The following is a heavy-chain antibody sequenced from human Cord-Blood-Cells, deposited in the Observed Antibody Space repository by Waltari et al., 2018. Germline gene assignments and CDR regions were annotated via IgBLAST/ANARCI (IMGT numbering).Heavy chain of an antibody. CDR1: VVTLSSYW. D-gene: IGHD3-16*01. CDR2: IKQDVSDK. V-gene: IGHV3-7*01. CDR3: ARDGMIPRDV. Sequence: ELQLVESGGGLVQPGGSLRLCCAAFVVTLSSYWMVWVRQAPGKGLEWVANIKQDVSDKNYVDSVKGRFTISRDNAKNSLYLQMTSLRAEETAVYYCARDGMIPRDVWGQGPTVTVSS. J-gene: IGHJ6*02.